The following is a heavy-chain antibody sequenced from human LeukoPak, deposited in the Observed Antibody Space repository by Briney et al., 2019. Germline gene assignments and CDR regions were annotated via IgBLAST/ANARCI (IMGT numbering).Heavy chain of an antibody. J-gene: IGHJ4*02. CDR1: GGSISSGSYY. D-gene: IGHD2-15*01. Sequence: SQTLSLTCTVSGGSISSGSYYWSWIRQPAGKGLEWIGRIYTSGSTNYNPSLKSRVTISVDTSKNQSSLKLSSVTAADTAVYYCASIVVVAAHSAAVRVRPFDYWGQGTLVTVSS. V-gene: IGHV4-61*02. CDR2: IYTSGST. CDR3: ASIVVVAAHSAAVRVRPFDY.